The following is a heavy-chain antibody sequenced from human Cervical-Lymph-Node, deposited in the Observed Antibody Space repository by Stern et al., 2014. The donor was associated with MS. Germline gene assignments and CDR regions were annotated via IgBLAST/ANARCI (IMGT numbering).Heavy chain of an antibody. J-gene: IGHJ5*01. CDR2: ISGSGDST. D-gene: IGHD1-1*01. V-gene: IGHV3-23*04. Sequence: EVQLVESGGGLVQPGGSLRLSCAASGFIFSSYDMSWVRQAPGKGLEWVSGISGSGDSTYYADSVKGRFTISRDSSTNTVYLQMHSLRANDTAIFYCVKANWKGYRRCFDPWGQGTLVTVSS. CDR3: VKANWKGYRRCFDP. CDR1: GFIFSSYD.